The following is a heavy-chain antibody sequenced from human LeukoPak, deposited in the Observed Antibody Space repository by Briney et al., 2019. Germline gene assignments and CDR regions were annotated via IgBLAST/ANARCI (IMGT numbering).Heavy chain of an antibody. J-gene: IGHJ3*02. CDR1: DDSFSSHY. Sequence: SETLSLTCAVSDDSFSSHYWTWIRQPPGKGLEWIGYISYIGRTNYNPSLKSRVTISIDTSKNQFSLKLTSVTAADTAVFYCARDLVTVTKGFDIWGQGTMVSVSS. CDR3: ARDLVTVTKGFDI. V-gene: IGHV4-59*11. CDR2: ISYIGRT. D-gene: IGHD4-17*01.